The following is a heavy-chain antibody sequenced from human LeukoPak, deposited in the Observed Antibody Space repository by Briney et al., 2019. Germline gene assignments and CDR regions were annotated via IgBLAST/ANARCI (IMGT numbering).Heavy chain of an antibody. Sequence: GASVKVSCKASGYTFTGYYMHWVRQAPGQGLEWVGWINPDTGGTHYAQKFQGRVTMTRDTSINTAYMELNSLRSDDTAVYYCARPGATTGYSSGWYSYWGQGTLVTVSS. CDR1: GYTFTGYY. D-gene: IGHD6-19*01. J-gene: IGHJ4*02. CDR3: ARPGATTGYSSGWYSY. V-gene: IGHV1-2*02. CDR2: INPDTGGT.